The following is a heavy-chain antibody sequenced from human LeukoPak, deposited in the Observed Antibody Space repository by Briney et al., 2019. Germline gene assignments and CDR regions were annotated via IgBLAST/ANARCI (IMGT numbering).Heavy chain of an antibody. CDR2: INPSGGST. D-gene: IGHD3-9*01. CDR3: ARDAVDILTGYGWFDP. Sequence: GASVKVSCKASGYTFTSYYMHWVRQAPGQGLEWMGIINPSGGSTSYAQKFQGRVTMTRDTSTSTVYMGLSSLRSEDTAVYYCARDAVDILTGYGWFDPWGQGTLVTVSS. V-gene: IGHV1-46*01. J-gene: IGHJ5*02. CDR1: GYTFTSYY.